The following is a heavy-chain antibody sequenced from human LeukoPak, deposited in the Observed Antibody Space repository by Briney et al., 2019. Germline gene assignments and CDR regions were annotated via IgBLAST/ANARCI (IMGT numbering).Heavy chain of an antibody. CDR1: GFTFSSHS. V-gene: IGHV3-21*01. J-gene: IGHJ5*02. CDR3: ARDARDSSGYYDWFDP. CDR2: ISSSSSYI. D-gene: IGHD3-22*01. Sequence: GGSLRLSCAASGFTFSSHSMNWVRQAPGKGLEWVSSISSSSSYIYYADSVKGRFTISRDNAKNSLYLQMNSLRAEDTAVYYCARDARDSSGYYDWFDPWGQGTLVTVSS.